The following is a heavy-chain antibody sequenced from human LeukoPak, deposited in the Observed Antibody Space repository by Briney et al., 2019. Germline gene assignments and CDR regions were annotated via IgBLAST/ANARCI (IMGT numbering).Heavy chain of an antibody. CDR1: GGYFSGYY. CDR2: INHSGST. Sequence: SETLSLTCAVYGGYFSGYYWSWIHQPPGKGLEWIGEINHSGSTNYNPSLKSRVTISVDTSKNQFSLKLSSVTAADTAVYYCARAKDLFLWSYYFDYWGQGTLVTVSS. CDR3: ARAKDLFLWSYYFDY. V-gene: IGHV4-34*01. J-gene: IGHJ4*02. D-gene: IGHD2/OR15-2a*01.